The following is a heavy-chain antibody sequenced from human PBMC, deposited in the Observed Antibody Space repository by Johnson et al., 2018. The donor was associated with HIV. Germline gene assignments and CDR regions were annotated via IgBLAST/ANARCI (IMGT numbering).Heavy chain of an antibody. D-gene: IGHD3-3*01. Sequence: QVQLVESGGGVVQPGKYLRLSCAASGFTFSGYAIHWVRQAPGKGLEWVAVIWYDGSNKYYADSVKGRFTISRDNSKNTIYLQMNSLRVEDTAVYYCAKPYYDFWSGYYEYNAFDIWGQGTLVTVSS. J-gene: IGHJ3*02. CDR1: GFTFSGYA. CDR3: AKPYYDFWSGYYEYNAFDI. CDR2: IWYDGSNK. V-gene: IGHV3-33*06.